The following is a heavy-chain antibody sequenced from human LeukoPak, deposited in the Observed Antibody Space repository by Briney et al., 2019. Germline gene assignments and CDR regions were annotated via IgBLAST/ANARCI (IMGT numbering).Heavy chain of an antibody. CDR2: INSDGSST. D-gene: IGHD2-8*01. V-gene: IGHV3-74*01. CDR3: ARAAYGGWFDP. J-gene: IGHJ5*02. Sequence: PGGSLRLSCAASGFTFSSYWMHWVRQAPGKGLVWVSRINSDGSSTTYADSVKGRFTISRDNAKNTLYLQMNSLRAEDTAVYYCARAAYGGWFDPWGQGTLVTVSS. CDR1: GFTFSSYW.